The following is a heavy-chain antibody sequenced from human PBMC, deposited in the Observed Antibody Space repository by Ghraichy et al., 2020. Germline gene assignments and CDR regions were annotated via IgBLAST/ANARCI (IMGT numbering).Heavy chain of an antibody. J-gene: IGHJ4*02. CDR1: GFTFSNYG. CDR3: AKVGGTSGWYYYFDY. CDR2: IRYDGSNK. V-gene: IGHV3-30*02. D-gene: IGHD6-19*01. Sequence: LSLTCAASGFTFSNYGMHWVRQAPGKGLEWVAFIRYDGSNKYYADSVKGRFTISRDNSKNTLYLQMNSLRAEDTAVYYCAKVGGTSGWYYYFDYWGQGTLVTVSS.